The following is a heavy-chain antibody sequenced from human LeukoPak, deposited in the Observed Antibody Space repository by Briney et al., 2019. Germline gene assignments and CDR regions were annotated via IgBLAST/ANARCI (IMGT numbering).Heavy chain of an antibody. Sequence: GGSLRLSCAASGFTFSSYSMNWVRQAPGKGLEWVSSISSSSSYIYYADSVKGRFTISRDNAKNSLYLQMNSRRAEDTAVYYCARGGSYYDILTGYSYPDIFDYWGQGTLVTVSS. CDR1: GFTFSSYS. CDR3: ARGGSYYDILTGYSYPDIFDY. J-gene: IGHJ4*02. V-gene: IGHV3-21*01. CDR2: ISSSSSYI. D-gene: IGHD3-9*01.